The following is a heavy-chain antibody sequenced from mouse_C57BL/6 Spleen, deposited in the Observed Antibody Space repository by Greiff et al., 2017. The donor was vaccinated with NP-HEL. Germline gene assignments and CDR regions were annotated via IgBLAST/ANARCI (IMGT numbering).Heavy chain of an antibody. J-gene: IGHJ1*03. CDR2: ISYDGSN. D-gene: IGHD2-3*01. V-gene: IGHV3-6*01. CDR1: GYSITSGYY. Sequence: VQLKQSGPGLVKPSQSLSLTCSVTGYSITSGYYWNWIRQFPGNKLEWMGYISYDGSNNYNPSLKNRISITRDTSKNQFFLKLNSVTTEDTATYYCARDHDGYYSYWYFDVWGTGTTVTVSS. CDR3: ARDHDGYYSYWYFDV.